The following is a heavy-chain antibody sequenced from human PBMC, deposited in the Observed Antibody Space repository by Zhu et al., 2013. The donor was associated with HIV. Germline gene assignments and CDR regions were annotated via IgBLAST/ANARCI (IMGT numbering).Heavy chain of an antibody. D-gene: IGHD2-2*02. Sequence: QVQLVQSGAEVKKPGSSVKVSCKAPGGTFRRYGVSWVRQAPGQGLEWMGWINPNSGGTNYAQKFQGRVTMTRDTSISTAYMELNSLTSDDTAMYYCARGDCSTTSCYNPFDYWGQGTLITVSP. CDR1: GGTFRRYG. V-gene: IGHV1-2*02. CDR2: INPNSGGT. CDR3: ARGDCSTTSCYNPFDY. J-gene: IGHJ4*02.